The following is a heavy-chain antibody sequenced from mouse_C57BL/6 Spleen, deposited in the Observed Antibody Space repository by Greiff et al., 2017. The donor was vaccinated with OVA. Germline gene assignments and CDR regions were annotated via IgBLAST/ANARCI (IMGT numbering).Heavy chain of an antibody. J-gene: IGHJ2*01. CDR2: IDPSDSYT. Sequence: QVQLQQPGAELVRPGASVKLSCKASGYTFTSYWMHWVKQRPGQGLEWIGVIDPSDSYTNYNQKFKGKATLTVDTSSSTAYMQLSSLTSEDSAVYYCARSGYYGSRDLCYFDDWGQGTTLTVSS. CDR3: ARSGYYGSRDLCYFDD. CDR1: GYTFTSYW. V-gene: IGHV1-59*01. D-gene: IGHD1-1*01.